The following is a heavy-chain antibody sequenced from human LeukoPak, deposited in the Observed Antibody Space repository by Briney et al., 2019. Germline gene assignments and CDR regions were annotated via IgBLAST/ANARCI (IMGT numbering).Heavy chain of an antibody. V-gene: IGHV4-31*03. Sequence: SETLSLTCTVSGGSISSGGYYWSWIRQHPGKGLEWIGYIYYSGSTYYNPSLKSRVTISVDTSKNQFSLKLSSVTAADTAVYYCASLHYAFARDFNYWGQGTLVTVSS. CDR2: IYYSGST. D-gene: IGHD4-17*01. CDR1: GGSISSGGYY. CDR3: ASLHYAFARDFNY. J-gene: IGHJ4*02.